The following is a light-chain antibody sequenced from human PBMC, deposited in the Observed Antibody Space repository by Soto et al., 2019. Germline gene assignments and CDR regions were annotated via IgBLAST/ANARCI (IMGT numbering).Light chain of an antibody. CDR2: DVS. CDR1: QSVSSSY. CDR3: QQRSHWPRT. V-gene: IGKV3-11*01. Sequence: EIVLTQSPGTLSLSPGERATLSCRASQSVSSSYLAWYQQKPGQAPRLLIYDVSNRATGIPARFSGSGSGTDFSLTISSPEPEDFAVYYCQQRSHWPRTFGQGTKVDIK. J-gene: IGKJ1*01.